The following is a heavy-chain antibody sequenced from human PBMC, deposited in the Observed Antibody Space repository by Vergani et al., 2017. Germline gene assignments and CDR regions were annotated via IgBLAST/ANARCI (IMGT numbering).Heavy chain of an antibody. J-gene: IGHJ4*02. CDR2: INPTTGNP. CDR1: GYSFNNYA. CDR3: ARAKRGRLAVGATDS. D-gene: IGHD6-19*01. V-gene: IGHV7-4-1*01. Sequence: QEQLVQSGSELKKPGASVKVSCKASGYSFNNYAIHWVRQAPGQGRGWMGWINPTTGNPTYARAFTGRFVFSLDPSISTAYLQIGSLKAEDTAVYFCARAKRGRLAVGATDSWGQGTLLTVSS.